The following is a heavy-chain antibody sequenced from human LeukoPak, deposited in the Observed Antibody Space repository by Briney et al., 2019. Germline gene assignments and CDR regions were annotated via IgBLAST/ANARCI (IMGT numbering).Heavy chain of an antibody. CDR2: INHSGST. D-gene: IGHD5-12*01. Sequence: SETLSLTCAVYGGSFSGYYWSWIRQPPGKGLEWIGDINHSGSTNYNPSLKSRVTISVDTSKNQFSLKLSSVTAADTAVYYCARGLYPDILGRHFDYWGRGTLVTVSS. CDR1: GGSFSGYY. V-gene: IGHV4-34*01. CDR3: ARGLYPDILGRHFDY. J-gene: IGHJ4*02.